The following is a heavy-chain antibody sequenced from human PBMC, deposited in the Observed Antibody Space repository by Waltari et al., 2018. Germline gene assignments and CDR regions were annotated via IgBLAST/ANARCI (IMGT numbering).Heavy chain of an antibody. Sequence: QVQLQESGPGLVKPSETLSLTCTVSGGSISSHYWSWIRQPPGKGLEWIGYIYYSGRTNYNPSLKSRVTISVDTSKNQFSLKLSSVTAADTAVYYCARASYSSSSWFDPWGQGTLVTVSS. CDR2: IYYSGRT. V-gene: IGHV4-59*11. CDR1: GGSISSHY. J-gene: IGHJ5*02. CDR3: ARASYSSSSWFDP. D-gene: IGHD6-13*01.